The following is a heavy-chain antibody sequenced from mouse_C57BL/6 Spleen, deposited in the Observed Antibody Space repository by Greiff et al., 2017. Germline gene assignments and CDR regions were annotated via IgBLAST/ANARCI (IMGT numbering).Heavy chain of an antibody. CDR3: ARNYGSSYDLAY. V-gene: IGHV1-82*01. CDR2: IYPGDGDT. D-gene: IGHD1-1*01. Sequence: VMLVESGPELVKPGASVKISCKASGYAFSSSWMNWVKQRPGKGLEWIGRIYPGDGDTNYNGKFKGKATLTADKSSSTAYMQLSSLTSEDSAVYFCARNYGSSYDLAYWGQGTLVTVSA. CDR1: GYAFSSSW. J-gene: IGHJ3*01.